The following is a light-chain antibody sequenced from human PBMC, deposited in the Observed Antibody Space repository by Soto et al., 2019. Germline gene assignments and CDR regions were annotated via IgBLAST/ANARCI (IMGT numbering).Light chain of an antibody. Sequence: EIVMTQSPATLSVSPGERATLSCRASQTINYNLAWYQQRPGQPLTLLIYGAYTRATGIPDRFSGGGSGTEFTLTISSLQSEDFAVYYCQQYNTWPPLTFGGGTTLKIK. V-gene: IGKV3-15*01. J-gene: IGKJ4*01. CDR3: QQYNTWPPLT. CDR1: QTINYN. CDR2: GAY.